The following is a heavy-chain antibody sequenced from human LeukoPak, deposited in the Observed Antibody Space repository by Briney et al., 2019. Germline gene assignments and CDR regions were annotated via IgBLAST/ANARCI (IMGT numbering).Heavy chain of an antibody. V-gene: IGHV3-33*06. CDR2: IWYDGSNK. Sequence: GGSLRLSCAASGFTFSSYGMHWVRQAPGKGLEWVAVIWYDGSNKYYADSVKGRFTISRDNSKNTLYLQMNSLRAEDTAVYYCAKGGAYYYDSSASGFDYWGQGTLVTVSS. D-gene: IGHD3-22*01. CDR1: GFTFSSYG. J-gene: IGHJ4*02. CDR3: AKGGAYYYDSSASGFDY.